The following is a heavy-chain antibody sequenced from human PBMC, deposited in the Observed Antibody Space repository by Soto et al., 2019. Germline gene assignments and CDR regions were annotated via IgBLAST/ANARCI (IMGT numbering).Heavy chain of an antibody. J-gene: IGHJ6*02. Sequence: SETLSLTCTVSGGSISSYYWSWIRQPAGKGLEWIGRIYTSGSTNYNPSLKSRVTMSVDTSKNQFSLKLSSATAADTAVYYCARASDFWSGYDYGMDVWGQGTTVTVSS. D-gene: IGHD3-3*01. CDR2: IYTSGST. CDR3: ARASDFWSGYDYGMDV. CDR1: GGSISSYY. V-gene: IGHV4-4*07.